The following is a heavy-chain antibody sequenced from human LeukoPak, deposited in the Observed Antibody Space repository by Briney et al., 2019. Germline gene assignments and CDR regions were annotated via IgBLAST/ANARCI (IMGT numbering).Heavy chain of an antibody. Sequence: PGGSLRLSCVTSGFTFNSHGFYWVRQAPGKGLEWVASIKQDGGQKHYMDSVKGRFTISRDNAENSLYLQMNSLRAEDTAIYYCARLYRDVTTFDYWGQGTLVTVSS. CDR2: IKQDGGQK. V-gene: IGHV3-7*01. J-gene: IGHJ4*02. D-gene: IGHD4-17*01. CDR1: GFTFNSHG. CDR3: ARLYRDVTTFDY.